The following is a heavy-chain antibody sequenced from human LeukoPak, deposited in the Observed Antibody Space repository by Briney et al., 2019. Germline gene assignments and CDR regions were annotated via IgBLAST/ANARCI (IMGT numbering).Heavy chain of an antibody. CDR2: IKTNTDVGTI. J-gene: IGHJ3*02. CDR3: TTNDAFDI. Sequence: GGSLRLSCVASGFTFRNAWLNWVRQAPGKGLEWVGRIKTNTDVGTIDYAAPVKGRFTISRDDSENTLYLQMNSLKTEDTALYYCTTNDAFDIWGQGTMVTVTS. CDR1: GFTFRNAW. V-gene: IGHV3-15*01.